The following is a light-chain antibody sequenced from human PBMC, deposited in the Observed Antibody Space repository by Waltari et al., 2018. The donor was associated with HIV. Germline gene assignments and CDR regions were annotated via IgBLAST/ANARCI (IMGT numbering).Light chain of an antibody. Sequence: QSVLTQPPSASGTPGQRVTISCSGSSSNIGSNTVNWYQQLPGTAPKLLIYSNNRRPSGFPDRFSGSKSGTSASLAISGLQSEDEADYYCAAWDGSLNGRVVFGGGTKLTVL. CDR2: SNN. J-gene: IGLJ2*01. V-gene: IGLV1-44*01. CDR1: SSNIGSNT. CDR3: AAWDGSLNGRVV.